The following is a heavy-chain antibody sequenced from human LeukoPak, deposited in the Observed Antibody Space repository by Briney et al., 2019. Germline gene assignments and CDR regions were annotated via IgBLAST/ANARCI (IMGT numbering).Heavy chain of an antibody. V-gene: IGHV3-48*02. CDR3: ARDARLPMTPFDY. Sequence: GGSLRLSCAASGFTFSSYGMHWVRQAPGKGLEWVAYITSTGGTIYYADSVKGRFTISRDNAKNSLYLQMNSLRDEDTAVYYCARDARLPMTPFDYWGQGSLVTVSS. J-gene: IGHJ4*02. D-gene: IGHD3-22*01. CDR2: ITSTGGTI. CDR1: GFTFSSYG.